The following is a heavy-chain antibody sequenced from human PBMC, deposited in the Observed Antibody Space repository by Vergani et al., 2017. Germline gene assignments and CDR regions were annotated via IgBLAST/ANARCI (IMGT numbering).Heavy chain of an antibody. CDR1: GYSFTSYW. J-gene: IGHJ4*02. D-gene: IGHD3-10*01. CDR3: AREVITMVRGVITYYFDY. Sequence: EVQLVQSGAEVKKPGESLKISCKGSGYSFTSYWIGWVRQMPGKGLEWMGIIYPGDSDTRYSPSFQGQVTISADKSISTAYLQWSSLKASDTAMYYCAREVITMVRGVITYYFDYWGQGTLVTVSS. V-gene: IGHV5-51*03. CDR2: IYPGDSDT.